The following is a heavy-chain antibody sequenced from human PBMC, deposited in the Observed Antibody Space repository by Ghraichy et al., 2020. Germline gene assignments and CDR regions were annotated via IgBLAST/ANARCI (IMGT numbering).Heavy chain of an antibody. Sequence: SETLSLTCTVSCGSISSSYWNWIRQPAGKGLEWIGRIYSSGSTNYSPSLKSRVTMAVDTSKNQFSLKLSSVTAADTAVYYCARGGLLSPFDYWGQGTLVPVSS. CDR3: ARGGLLSPFDY. CDR2: IYSSGST. V-gene: IGHV4-4*07. CDR1: CGSISSSY. D-gene: IGHD2-2*01. J-gene: IGHJ4*02.